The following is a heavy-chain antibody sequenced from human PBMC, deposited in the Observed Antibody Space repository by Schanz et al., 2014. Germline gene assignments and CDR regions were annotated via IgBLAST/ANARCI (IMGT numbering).Heavy chain of an antibody. D-gene: IGHD3-10*01. CDR3: TKDQLANYRGSGYNWFDP. V-gene: IGHV3-30*02. Sequence: QVQLVESGGVVGQPGGSLRLSCAASGFTFSSYGMHWVRQGPGKGLEWGRFIRFDGSDKYYADSVKGRFSVSRDNTKNTQYLQMNSLRADDTAVYYCTKDQLANYRGSGYNWFDPWGQGTLVTVSS. CDR2: IRFDGSDK. J-gene: IGHJ5*02. CDR1: GFTFSSYG.